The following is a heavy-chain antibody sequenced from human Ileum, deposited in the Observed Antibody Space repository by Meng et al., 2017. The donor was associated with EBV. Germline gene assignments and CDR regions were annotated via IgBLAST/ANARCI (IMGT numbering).Heavy chain of an antibody. J-gene: IGHJ4*02. D-gene: IGHD6-13*01. V-gene: IGHV1-2*04. CDR1: GYTFTGYY. CDR3: ARDWEGSWAVFDY. CDR2: INPNSGGT. Sequence: QVQLLDSGAEVKKPGASVKDSCKASGYTFTGYYKHWVRQATGQGLEWMGWINPNSGGTNYAQKFQGWVTMTRDTSISTAYMELSRLRSDDTAVYYCARDWEGSWAVFDYWGQGTLVTVSS.